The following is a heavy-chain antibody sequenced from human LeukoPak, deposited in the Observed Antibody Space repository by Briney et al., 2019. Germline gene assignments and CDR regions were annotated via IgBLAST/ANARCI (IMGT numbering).Heavy chain of an antibody. V-gene: IGHV3-11*01. CDR3: ASPPMANFGS. CDR1: GFTFSDYY. CDR2: TTNSGSTI. Sequence: GGSLRLSCAASGFTFSDYYMNWIRQAPGKGLEWVSYTTNSGSTIDYADSVKGRFTISRDNAKNSLYLQMNSLRAEDTAVYYCASPPMANFGSWGQGTLVTVSS. J-gene: IGHJ4*02. D-gene: IGHD5-24*01.